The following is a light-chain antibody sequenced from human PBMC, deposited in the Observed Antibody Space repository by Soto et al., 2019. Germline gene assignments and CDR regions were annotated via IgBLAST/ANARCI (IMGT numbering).Light chain of an antibody. J-gene: IGKJ5*01. CDR1: QTVRNNY. CDR2: DAS. Sequence: EFVLTQSPGTLSLSPGERATLSCRASQTVRNNYLAWYQQKPGQAPKLLIHDASSRATGIPDRFSGGGSGTDFTLTISSLEPEDFAIYYCQQRQYWPPITFGQGTRLEIK. V-gene: IGKV3D-20*02. CDR3: QQRQYWPPIT.